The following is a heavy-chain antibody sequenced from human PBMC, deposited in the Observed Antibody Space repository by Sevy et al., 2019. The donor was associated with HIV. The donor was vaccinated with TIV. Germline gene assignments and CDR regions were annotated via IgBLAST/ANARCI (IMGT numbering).Heavy chain of an antibody. J-gene: IGHJ6*02. CDR2: FSYDGSNK. V-gene: IGHV3-30*04. CDR3: ARDWGGYCINTNCRPSYGMDV. D-gene: IGHD2-2*01. Sequence: GGSLRLSCAASGFTFSSYAMHWVRQAPGKGLEWVAVFSYDGSNKYYADSVKGRFTISRDNSKNTLYVQMNSLRAEDTAVYYCARDWGGYCINTNCRPSYGMDVWGQGTTVTVSS. CDR1: GFTFSSYA.